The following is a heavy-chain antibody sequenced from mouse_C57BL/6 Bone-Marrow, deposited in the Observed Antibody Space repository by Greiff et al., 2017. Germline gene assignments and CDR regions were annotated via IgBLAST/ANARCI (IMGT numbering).Heavy chain of an antibody. V-gene: IGHV5-9-1*02. Sequence: EVKLVESGEGLVKPGGSLKLSCAASGFTFSSYAMSWVRQTPEKRLEWVAYISSGGDYIYYADTVKGRFTISRDNARNTLYLQMSSLKSEDTAMYYCTREGLGYVGDSGFAYWGQGTLVTVSA. CDR3: TREGLGYVGDSGFAY. CDR2: ISSGGDYI. J-gene: IGHJ3*01. CDR1: GFTFSSYA. D-gene: IGHD2-3*01.